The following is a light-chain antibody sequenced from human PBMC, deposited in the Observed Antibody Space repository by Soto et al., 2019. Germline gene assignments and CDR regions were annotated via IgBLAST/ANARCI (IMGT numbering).Light chain of an antibody. CDR2: DDN. J-gene: IGLJ2*01. CDR1: SSNIGNDY. V-gene: IGLV1-51*01. CDR3: GTWDSGLTAGV. Sequence: QSVLTQPPSVSAAPGQKVTISCSGSSSNIGNDYVSWYQQLPGTAPKLLIYDDNKRPSGIPDRFSGSKSGTSATLGITGLQTGDEAIYFCGTWDSGLTAGVFGGGTQLTVL.